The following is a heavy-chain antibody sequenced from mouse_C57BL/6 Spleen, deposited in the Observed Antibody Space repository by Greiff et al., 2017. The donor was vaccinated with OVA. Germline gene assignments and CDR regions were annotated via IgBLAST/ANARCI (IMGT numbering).Heavy chain of an antibody. CDR2: IRLKSDNYAT. V-gene: IGHV6-3*01. J-gene: IGHJ3*01. D-gene: IGHD1-1*01. CDR3: TTTVVDPAWFAY. Sequence: EVNLVESGGGLVQPGGSMTLSCVASGFTFSNYWMNWVRQSPEKGLEWVAQIRLKSDNYATHYAVSVKGRFTISRENSNSSVYLQMNNVRAEDTGIYYCTTTVVDPAWFAYWGQGTLVTVSA. CDR1: GFTFSNYW.